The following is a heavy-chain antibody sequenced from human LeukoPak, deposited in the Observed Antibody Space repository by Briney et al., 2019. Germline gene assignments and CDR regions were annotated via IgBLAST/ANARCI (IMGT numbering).Heavy chain of an antibody. D-gene: IGHD6-13*01. V-gene: IGHV4-39*01. Sequence: SETLSLTCTVSGGSISSDTFYWGWIRQSPGKGLEWIGSIYYSGSTFYNPSLKGRVTISVDTSKNQFSLKLSSVTAADTAVYYCARLAAVGAGLDYWGQGTLVTVSS. CDR1: GGSISSDTFY. CDR2: IYYSGST. J-gene: IGHJ4*02. CDR3: ARLAAVGAGLDY.